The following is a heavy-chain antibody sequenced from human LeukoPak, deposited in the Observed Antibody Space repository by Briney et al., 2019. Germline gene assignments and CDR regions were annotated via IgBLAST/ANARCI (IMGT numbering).Heavy chain of an antibody. Sequence: GGSLRLSCAASGFTCSDRYMDWVRQAPGKGLEWVGRSRNKANSYTTEYAASVKGRFTVSRDDSNNSLYLQMNSLKTEDTAVYYCTSSPAGRYTFEYWGQGTLVTVSS. D-gene: IGHD1-26*01. CDR1: GFTCSDRY. CDR2: SRNKANSYTT. CDR3: TSSPAGRYTFEY. J-gene: IGHJ4*02. V-gene: IGHV3-72*01.